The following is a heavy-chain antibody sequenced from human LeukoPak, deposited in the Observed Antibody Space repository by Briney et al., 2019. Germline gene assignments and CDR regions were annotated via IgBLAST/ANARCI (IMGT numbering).Heavy chain of an antibody. Sequence: PSETLSLTCTVSGGSISSFYWSWIRQPPGKGLEWIGEINHSGSTNYNPSLKSRVTISVDTSKNQFSLKLSSVTAADTAVYYCARDGTLGYDSSGYYYRPPYYFDYWGQGTLVTVSS. D-gene: IGHD3-22*01. CDR3: ARDGTLGYDSSGYYYRPPYYFDY. CDR2: INHSGST. CDR1: GGSISSFY. V-gene: IGHV4-34*01. J-gene: IGHJ4*02.